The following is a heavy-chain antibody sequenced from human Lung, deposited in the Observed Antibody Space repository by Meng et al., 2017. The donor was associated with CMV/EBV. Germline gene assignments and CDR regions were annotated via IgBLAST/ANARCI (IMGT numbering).Heavy chain of an antibody. CDR2: ISFDGGTR. CDR1: GFTLSRYA. J-gene: IGHJ4*02. CDR3: AREYGSSSAFDY. D-gene: IGHD6-6*01. Sequence: SCAASGFTLSRYAFHWVRQAPGKGLEWVAVISFDGGTRYYADSVKGRFTISRDSSRNSLYLQLNSLRPEDTAVYYCAREYGSSSAFDYWGQGTLVTVSS. V-gene: IGHV3-30*14.